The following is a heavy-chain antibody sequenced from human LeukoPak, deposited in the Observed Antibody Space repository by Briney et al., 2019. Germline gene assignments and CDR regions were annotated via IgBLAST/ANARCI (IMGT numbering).Heavy chain of an antibody. CDR2: IYSGGST. CDR1: GFAVSSNY. D-gene: IGHD1-26*01. Sequence: GGSLRLSCAASGFAVSSNYMSWVRQAPGKGLEWVSVIYSGGSTNYADSVKGRFTISRDNAKNTLYLQMNSLRAEDTAVYYCARRAGGSSDDDYWGQGTLVTVSS. V-gene: IGHV3-66*04. CDR3: ARRAGGSSDDDY. J-gene: IGHJ4*02.